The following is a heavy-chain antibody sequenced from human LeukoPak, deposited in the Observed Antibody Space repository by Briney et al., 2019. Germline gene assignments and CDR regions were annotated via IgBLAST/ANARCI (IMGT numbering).Heavy chain of an antibody. CDR2: ISSSSSYI. Sequence: GGSLRLSCVASGVTLSSYAMSWARQAPGKGLEWVSSISSSSSYIYYADSVKGRFTISRDNAKNSLYLQMNSLRAEDTAVYYCARDAGELRDAFDIWGQGTMVTVSS. V-gene: IGHV3-21*01. CDR3: ARDAGELRDAFDI. D-gene: IGHD1-26*01. CDR1: GVTLSSYA. J-gene: IGHJ3*02.